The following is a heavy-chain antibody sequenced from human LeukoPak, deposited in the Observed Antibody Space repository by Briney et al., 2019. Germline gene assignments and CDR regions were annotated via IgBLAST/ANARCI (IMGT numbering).Heavy chain of an antibody. Sequence: GGSLRLSCAASGFTFDDYGMSWVRQAPGKGLEWVSGINWNGGSTGYADSVKGRFTISRDNAKNSLYLQMNSLRAEDTAVYYCARVPNHIYDFWSGYYPDYWGQGTLVTVSS. V-gene: IGHV3-20*04. J-gene: IGHJ4*02. D-gene: IGHD3-3*01. CDR2: INWNGGST. CDR1: GFTFDDYG. CDR3: ARVPNHIYDFWSGYYPDY.